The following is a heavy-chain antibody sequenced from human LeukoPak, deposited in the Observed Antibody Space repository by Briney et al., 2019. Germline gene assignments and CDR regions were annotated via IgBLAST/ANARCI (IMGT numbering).Heavy chain of an antibody. Sequence: VASVKLSCKASGGTFSSYAISWVRQAPGQGLEWMGGIIPIFGTANYAQKFQGRVTITADESTSTAYMELSSLRSEDTAVYYCARDYYDSSGYGYWGQGTLVTVSS. J-gene: IGHJ4*02. V-gene: IGHV1-69*13. CDR1: GGTFSSYA. CDR3: ARDYYDSSGYGY. D-gene: IGHD3-22*01. CDR2: IIPIFGTA.